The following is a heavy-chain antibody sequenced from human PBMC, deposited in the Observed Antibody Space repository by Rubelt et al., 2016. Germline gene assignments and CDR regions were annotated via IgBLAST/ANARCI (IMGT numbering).Heavy chain of an antibody. Sequence: QLQLQESGPGLVKPSETLSLTCTVSGGSISSSDYYWGWIRQPPGKGLEWIGSIYYSGSTYYNPSLNSRVTISVDTSKNQFSLKVSSVTAADTAVYYCARGGAAAGNADYWGQGTLVTVSP. J-gene: IGHJ4*02. CDR1: GGSISSSDYY. CDR2: IYYSGST. V-gene: IGHV4-39*07. CDR3: ARGGAAAGNADY. D-gene: IGHD6-13*01.